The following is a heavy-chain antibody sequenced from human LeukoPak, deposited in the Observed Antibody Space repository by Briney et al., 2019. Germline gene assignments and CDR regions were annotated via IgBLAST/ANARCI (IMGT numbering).Heavy chain of an antibody. CDR2: FTGYNGNT. CDR1: GYTFTSFA. CDR3: ARARVGSGCDF. J-gene: IGHJ4*02. V-gene: IGHV1-18*01. D-gene: IGHD2-15*01. Sequence: GASVRVSCTTSGYTFTSFAISWVRQAPGQGLDWMGWFTGYNGNTKYSQRFQGRVTLTIDTSMSTAYMDLTSLTSDDTAFYSCARARVGSGCDFWGQGTLVTVSS.